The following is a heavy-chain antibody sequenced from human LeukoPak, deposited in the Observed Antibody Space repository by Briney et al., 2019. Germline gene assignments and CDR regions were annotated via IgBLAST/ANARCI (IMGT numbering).Heavy chain of an antibody. J-gene: IGHJ6*02. CDR3: ARFLGRGGYYGMDV. V-gene: IGHV3-21*01. Sequence: GGSLRLSCAASGFTFSSYSMNWVRQAPGKGLEWVSSISSSSSYIYYADSVKGRFTISRDNAKNSLYLQMNSLRAEDTAVYYCARFLGRGGYYGMDVWGQGTTVTVSS. D-gene: IGHD3-10*01. CDR1: GFTFSSYS. CDR2: ISSSSSYI.